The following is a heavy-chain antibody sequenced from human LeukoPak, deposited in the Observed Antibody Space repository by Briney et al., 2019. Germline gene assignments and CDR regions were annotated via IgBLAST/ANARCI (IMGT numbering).Heavy chain of an antibody. Sequence: SETLSLTCAAYGGSFSGYYWSWIRQPPGKGLEWIGEINHSGSTNYNPSLKSRVTISVDTSKNQFSLKLSSVTAADTAVYYCARSRIRKNYYDSSGYYSTAAFDIWGQGTMVTVSS. D-gene: IGHD3-22*01. CDR3: ARSRIRKNYYDSSGYYSTAAFDI. CDR1: GGSFSGYY. J-gene: IGHJ3*02. V-gene: IGHV4-34*01. CDR2: INHSGST.